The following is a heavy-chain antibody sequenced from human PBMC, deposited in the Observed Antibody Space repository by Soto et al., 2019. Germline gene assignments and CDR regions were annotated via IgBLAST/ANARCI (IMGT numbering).Heavy chain of an antibody. CDR2: INHSEST. CDR3: ARGPYSSSLYGMDV. V-gene: IGHV4-34*01. CDR1: GGSFSGYY. J-gene: IGHJ6*02. D-gene: IGHD6-6*01. Sequence: PSETLSLTCAVYGGSFSGYYWNWIRQPPGKGLEWIGEINHSESTNYNPSLQRRVTISVDTSKNQFSLKLSSVTAADTAVYYCARGPYSSSLYGMDVWGQGTTVTVSS.